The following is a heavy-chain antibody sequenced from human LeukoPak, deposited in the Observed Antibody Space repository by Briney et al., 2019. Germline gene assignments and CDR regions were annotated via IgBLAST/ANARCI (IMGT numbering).Heavy chain of an antibody. CDR3: ARDREGVVVVPAAVDY. Sequence: ASVKVSCKASGYTFTSYGISWVRQAPGQGLEWMGWISAYNGNTNYAQKLQGRVTMTTDTSTSTAYTELRSLRSDDTAVYYCARDREGVVVVPAAVDYWGQGTLVTVSS. CDR1: GYTFTSYG. J-gene: IGHJ4*02. V-gene: IGHV1-18*01. CDR2: ISAYNGNT. D-gene: IGHD2-2*01.